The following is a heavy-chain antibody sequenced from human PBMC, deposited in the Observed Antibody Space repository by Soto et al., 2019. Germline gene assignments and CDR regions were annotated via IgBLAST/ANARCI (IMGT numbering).Heavy chain of an antibody. D-gene: IGHD2-15*01. CDR2: IYPGDSDT. J-gene: IGHJ6*02. CDR1: GYSFTSYW. V-gene: IGHV5-51*01. Sequence: PGESLKISCKGSGYSFTSYWIGWVRQMPGKGLEWMGIIYPGDSDTRYSPSFQGQVTISADKSISTAYLQWSSLKASDTAVYYCARASGQSLDANIVVVVAATEENYYYGMDVWGQGTTVTVSS. CDR3: ARASGQSLDANIVVVVAATEENYYYGMDV.